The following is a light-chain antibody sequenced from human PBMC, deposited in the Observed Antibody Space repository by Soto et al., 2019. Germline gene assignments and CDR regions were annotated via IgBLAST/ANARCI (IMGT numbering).Light chain of an antibody. J-gene: IGKJ1*01. Sequence: EIVLTQSPGTLSLSPGERATLSCRASQSVRSNYLAWYQQKPGQAPRLLISGASSRATGIPDRFSGSGSGTEFTLTISRLEPEDFVVYYCQQYGSSPWTFGQGTKVEIK. CDR3: QQYGSSPWT. CDR2: GAS. V-gene: IGKV3-20*01. CDR1: QSVRSNY.